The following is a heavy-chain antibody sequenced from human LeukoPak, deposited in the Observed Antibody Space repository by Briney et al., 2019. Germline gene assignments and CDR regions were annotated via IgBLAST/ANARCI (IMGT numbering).Heavy chain of an antibody. V-gene: IGHV1-2*02. CDR2: INPNSGGT. J-gene: IGHJ4*02. D-gene: IGHD6-6*01. CDR1: GYTFTGYY. CDR3: AGDSDYSSSSTDY. Sequence: ASVKVSCKASGYTFTGYYMHWVRQAPGQGLEWMGWINPNSGGTNYAQKFQGRVTMTRDTSISTAYMELSRLRSDDTAVYYCAGDSDYSSSSTDYWGQGTLVTVSS.